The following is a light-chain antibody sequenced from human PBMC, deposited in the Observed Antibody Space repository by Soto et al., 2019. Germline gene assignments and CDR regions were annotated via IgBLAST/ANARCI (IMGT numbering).Light chain of an antibody. CDR1: QSVSSSY. J-gene: IGKJ3*01. CDR2: GAS. V-gene: IGKV3-20*01. Sequence: EIVLTQSPGTLSLSPGERATLSCRASQSVSSSYLAWYQQKPGQAPRVLIYGASSRATGIPDRFSGSGSGTDFTLTISRLEPEDFAVYYCQQYGGSPPWFTFGPGTKVDIK. CDR3: QQYGGSPPWFT.